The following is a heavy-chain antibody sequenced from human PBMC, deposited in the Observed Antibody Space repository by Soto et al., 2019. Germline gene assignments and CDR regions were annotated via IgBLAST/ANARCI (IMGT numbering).Heavy chain of an antibody. Sequence: PGESLKISCKGSGYTFTNYWIGWVRQMPGKGLEWMGIIYPGDSDTKYNPPFQGQVTISADKSITTTYLRWTSLKASDTAIYYCAASIFSYCMDVWGQGTTVTGS. CDR3: AASIFSYCMDV. CDR2: IYPGDSDT. J-gene: IGHJ6*02. V-gene: IGHV5-51*01. CDR1: GYTFTNYW.